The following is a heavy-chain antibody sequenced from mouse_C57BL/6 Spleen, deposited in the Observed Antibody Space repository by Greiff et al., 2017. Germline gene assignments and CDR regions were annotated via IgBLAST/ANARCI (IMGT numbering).Heavy chain of an antibody. CDR1: GFNIKDYY. V-gene: IGHV14-2*01. CDR2: IDPEDGET. Sequence: EVKLVESGAELVKPGASVRLSCTASGFNIKDYYMHWVKQRTEQGLEWIGRIDPEDGETKYAPKFQGKATITADTSSNTAYLQLSSLTSEDTAVYYCARRYYGSRGDAMDYWGQGTSVTVSS. D-gene: IGHD1-1*01. J-gene: IGHJ4*01. CDR3: ARRYYGSRGDAMDY.